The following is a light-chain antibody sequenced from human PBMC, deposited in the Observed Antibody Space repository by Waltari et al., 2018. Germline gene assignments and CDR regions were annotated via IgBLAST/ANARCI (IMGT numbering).Light chain of an antibody. CDR1: KLGAKY. V-gene: IGLV3-1*01. Sequence: SFELIQPLSVSVSPGQTASIPCSGNKLGAKYVSWYQQRAGQSPLLVIYQDSKRHSGLPERFSGSTSGNTATLTISETQPMDEADYYCQAWDSGSVVFGGGTQLTVL. CDR3: QAWDSGSVV. CDR2: QDS. J-gene: IGLJ3*02.